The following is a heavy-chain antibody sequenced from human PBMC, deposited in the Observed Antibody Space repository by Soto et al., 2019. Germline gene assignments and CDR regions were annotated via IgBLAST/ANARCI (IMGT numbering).Heavy chain of an antibody. Sequence: PWWSLRLTCTVSVFMFEDFAMHWFRQAPGQGLEWVSGINWNGVNKGYAESVLGRFTISRDNAKKSLYLDMNYLRPEDTALYFCAKDVDRLGELWGYFQSWGQGTMVTVSS. CDR1: VFMFEDFA. V-gene: IGHV3-9*01. D-gene: IGHD3-16*01. J-gene: IGHJ1*01. CDR3: AKDVDRLGELWGYFQS. CDR2: INWNGVNK.